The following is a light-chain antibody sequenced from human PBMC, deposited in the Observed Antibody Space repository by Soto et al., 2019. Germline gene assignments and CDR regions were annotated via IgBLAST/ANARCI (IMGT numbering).Light chain of an antibody. CDR1: QSVSSN. CDR3: QQYKNWLALT. V-gene: IGKV3-15*01. CDR2: GAS. J-gene: IGKJ4*01. Sequence: EVVMTHSTATLSVSPGERATLSCSASQSVSSNYVAWYQQKPGQAPRLLVYGASTRATGIPARFSGSGSGTEFTLTISSLQSEDSAVYYCQQYKNWLALTFGGGTKVDIK.